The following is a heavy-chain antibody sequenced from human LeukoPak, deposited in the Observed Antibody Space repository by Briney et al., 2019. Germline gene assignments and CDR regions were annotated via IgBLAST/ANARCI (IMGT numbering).Heavy chain of an antibody. CDR3: TRQWYSGSYDSLGY. Sequence: GGSLRLSCTASGFTFGDYAMSWFRQAPGKGLEWVGFIRSKAYGGTTEYAASVKGRFTISRDDSKSIAYLQMNSLKTEDTAVYYCTRQWYSGSYDSLGYWGQGTLVTVSS. V-gene: IGHV3-49*03. CDR1: GFTFGDYA. J-gene: IGHJ4*02. D-gene: IGHD1-26*01. CDR2: IRSKAYGGTT.